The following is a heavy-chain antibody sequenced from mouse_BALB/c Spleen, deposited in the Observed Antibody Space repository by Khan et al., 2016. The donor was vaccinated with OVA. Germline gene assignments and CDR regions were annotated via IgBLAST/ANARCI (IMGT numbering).Heavy chain of an antibody. Sequence: EVQLQESGAELVKPGASVKLSCTASGFNIKDTYMHWVKQRPEQGLEWIGRIDPANGNTKYDPKFQGMATITADTSSNTDYLQLSSLTSEDTAVYDCARGTARDTGDYWGQGTTLTVSS. V-gene: IGHV14-3*02. CDR2: IDPANGNT. D-gene: IGHD3-2*01. CDR3: ARGTARDTGDY. CDR1: GFNIKDTY. J-gene: IGHJ2*01.